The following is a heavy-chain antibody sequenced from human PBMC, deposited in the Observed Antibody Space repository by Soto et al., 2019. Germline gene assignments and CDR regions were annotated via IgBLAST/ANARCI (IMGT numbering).Heavy chain of an antibody. D-gene: IGHD2-2*01. Sequence: SQTLSLPCAISGDRVSSNSAAWNWIRQSPSRGLEWLGRTYYRSKWYNDYAVSVKSRITINPDTSKNQFSLQLNSVTPEDTAVYYCAREDVYRSSTSCSPCRYNWFDPWGQGTLVTVSS. CDR3: AREDVYRSSTSCSPCRYNWFDP. J-gene: IGHJ5*02. CDR1: GDRVSSNSAA. V-gene: IGHV6-1*01. CDR2: TYYRSKWYN.